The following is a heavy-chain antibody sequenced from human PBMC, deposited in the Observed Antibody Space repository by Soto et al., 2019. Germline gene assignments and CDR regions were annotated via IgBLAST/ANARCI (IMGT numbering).Heavy chain of an antibody. V-gene: IGHV1-3*01. J-gene: IGHJ4*02. Sequence: QVHLVQSGAEVKTPGASVKISCRASGYTVTDYAIFWVRQAPGQSLEWMGWITPGNGNTRVSQRFQGRVISTRDTSARTAYMELCSLRSEDTAVYYCARGHSGWYYLGDNWVQGTLVTVSS. CDR3: ARGHSGWYYLGDN. CDR1: GYTVTDYA. D-gene: IGHD6-19*01. CDR2: ITPGNGNT.